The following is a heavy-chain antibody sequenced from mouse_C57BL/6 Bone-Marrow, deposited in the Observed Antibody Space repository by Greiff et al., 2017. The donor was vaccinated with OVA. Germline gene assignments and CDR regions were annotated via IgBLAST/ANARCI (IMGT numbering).Heavy chain of an antibody. D-gene: IGHD1-3*01. Sequence: VQLQQSGPELVKPGASVKISCKASGYAFSSSWMNWVKQRPGQGLEWIGRIYPGDGDTNYNGKFKGKATLTADKSSSTAYMQLSSLTSEDSAVYFCANEVARRGFAYWGQGTLVTVSA. V-gene: IGHV1-82*01. J-gene: IGHJ3*01. CDR2: IYPGDGDT. CDR1: GYAFSSSW. CDR3: ANEVARRGFAY.